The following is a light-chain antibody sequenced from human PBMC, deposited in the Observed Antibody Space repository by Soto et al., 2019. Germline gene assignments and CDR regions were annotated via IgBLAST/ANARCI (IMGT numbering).Light chain of an antibody. CDR3: AASDDSLSSPV. Sequence: QSVLTQPPSASGTPGQRVTISCSGSSSNIGSNYVYWYQQLPGTAPKVLIYKNNQRPSGVPERFSASKSGTSASLAISGLRSEDEADYYCAASDDSLSSPVFGGGTKVTVL. CDR1: SSNIGSNY. V-gene: IGLV1-47*01. J-gene: IGLJ3*02. CDR2: KNN.